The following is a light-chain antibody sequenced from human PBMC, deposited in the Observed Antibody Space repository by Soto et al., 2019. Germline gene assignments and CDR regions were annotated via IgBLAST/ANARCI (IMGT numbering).Light chain of an antibody. Sequence: CVLTQPPSVSGSPGQRVTISCTGSSSNIGAGYDVHWYQQLPGTAPKLLIYGNSNRPSGVPDRFSGSKSGTSASLAITGLHSEYEADYYCQSYDSSLSGFYVFGTGTKVTVL. J-gene: IGLJ1*01. CDR2: GNS. CDR1: SSNIGAGYD. CDR3: QSYDSSLSGFYV. V-gene: IGLV1-40*01.